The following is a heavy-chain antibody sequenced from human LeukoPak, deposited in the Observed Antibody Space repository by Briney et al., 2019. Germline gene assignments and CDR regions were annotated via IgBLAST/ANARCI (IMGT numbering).Heavy chain of an antibody. J-gene: IGHJ4*02. V-gene: IGHV1-2*02. CDR1: CYTFTSYY. CDR3: ARVITFGGVIVPFDY. D-gene: IGHD3-16*02. CDR2: INSNSGGT. Sequence: ASVMVFCKASCYTFTSYYMHWVRHAPGQGLEWMGWINSNSGGTNYAQKFQGRVTMTWDTSISTAYMELSRLRSDDTAVYYCARVITFGGVIVPFDYWGQGTLVTVSS.